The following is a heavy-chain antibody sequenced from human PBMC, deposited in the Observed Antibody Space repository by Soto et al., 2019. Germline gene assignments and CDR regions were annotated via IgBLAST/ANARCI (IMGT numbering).Heavy chain of an antibody. CDR2: IDPSDSYT. J-gene: IGHJ6*02. CDR3: ARRRIAAAGETNYGMDV. D-gene: IGHD6-13*01. V-gene: IGHV5-10-1*03. Sequence: EVQLVQSGAEVKKPGESLRISCKGSGYSFTSYWISWVRQTPGKGLEWMGRIDPSDSYTNYSPSFQGHVTISADKSISTAYLQWSSLKASDTAMYYCARRRIAAAGETNYGMDVWGQGTTVTVSS. CDR1: GYSFTSYW.